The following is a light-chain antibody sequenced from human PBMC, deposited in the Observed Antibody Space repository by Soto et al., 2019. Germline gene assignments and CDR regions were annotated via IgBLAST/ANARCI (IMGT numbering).Light chain of an antibody. CDR1: QSLAHSNGNTY. CDR3: RQATHRPYT. Sequence: DVVLTQSPLSLPVTLGQPASISCRSSQSLAHSNGNTYLNWFQQRPGQSPRRLIYKATNRDSGVPDRFGGSGSGLNSTLTIRRVEAEDVGIYSCRQATHRPYTFGRGTKLEIK. J-gene: IGKJ2*01. V-gene: IGKV2-30*02. CDR2: KAT.